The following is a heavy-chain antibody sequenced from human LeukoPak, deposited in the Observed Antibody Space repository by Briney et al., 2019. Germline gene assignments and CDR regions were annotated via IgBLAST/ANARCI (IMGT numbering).Heavy chain of an antibody. CDR2: INPRYGST. D-gene: IGHD2-21*01. J-gene: IGHJ4*02. CDR3: AGEEASDCSTGYYFDY. Sequence: ASVKVSCKASGYTFSNYHIHWVRQAPGQGIEWMGIINPRYGSTTYAQNFQGRVTMTRDMSTSTVYMELSSLRSEDTAVYYCAGEEASDCSTGYYFDYWGQGTLLTVSS. CDR1: GYTFSNYH. V-gene: IGHV1-46*01.